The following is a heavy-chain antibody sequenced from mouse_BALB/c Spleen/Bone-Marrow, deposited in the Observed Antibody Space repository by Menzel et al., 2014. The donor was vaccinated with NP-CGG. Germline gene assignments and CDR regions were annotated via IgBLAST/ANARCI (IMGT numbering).Heavy chain of an antibody. J-gene: IGHJ1*01. CDR1: GFTFTDYY. V-gene: IGHV7-3*02. CDR2: IRNKANGYTT. CDR3: ARDENYDIYWYFDV. D-gene: IGHD1-1*01. Sequence: EVQLVESGGGLVQPGGSLRLSCAPSGFTFTDYYMSWVRQPPGKALEWLGFIRNKANGYTTDYSVSVKGRFTISRDNSQSILYLQMNTLRAEDSATYYCARDENYDIYWYFDVWGAGTTVTVSS.